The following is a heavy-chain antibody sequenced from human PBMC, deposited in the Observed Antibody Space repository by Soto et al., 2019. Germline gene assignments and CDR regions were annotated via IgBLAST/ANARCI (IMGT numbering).Heavy chain of an antibody. CDR2: IIPIFGTA. Sequence: QVQLVQSGAEVKKPGSSVKVSCKASGGTFSSYAISWVRQAPGQGLEWMGGIIPIFGTANYAQKFQGRVTINEDKSTSKAYMELSSLRSEDTAVYYCASSLRRYFDWSREYYFDYWGQGTLVTVSS. CDR3: ASSLRRYFDWSREYYFDY. J-gene: IGHJ4*02. V-gene: IGHV1-69*06. D-gene: IGHD3-9*01. CDR1: GGTFSSYA.